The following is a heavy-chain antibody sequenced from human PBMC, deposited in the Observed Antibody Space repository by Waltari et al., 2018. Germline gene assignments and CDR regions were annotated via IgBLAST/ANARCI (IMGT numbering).Heavy chain of an antibody. CDR3: ARGMATTQDY. J-gene: IGHJ4*02. Sequence: QVQLVQSGAEVTKPGASVKVSCKASGYTFTGYYMPWVRQAPGEGLEWMGRINPNRGGTNYAQKFQGRVTMTRDTSISTAYMELSRLRSDDTAVYYCARGMATTQDYWGQGTLVTVSS. D-gene: IGHD5-12*01. CDR1: GYTFTGYY. V-gene: IGHV1-2*06. CDR2: INPNRGGT.